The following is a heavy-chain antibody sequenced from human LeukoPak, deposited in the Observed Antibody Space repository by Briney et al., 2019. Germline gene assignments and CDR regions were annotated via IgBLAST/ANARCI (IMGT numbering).Heavy chain of an antibody. CDR1: GITFSSYS. J-gene: IGHJ5*02. Sequence: GGSLRLSCAASGITFSSYSMNWVRQAPGKGLEWVSYISSSSSTIYYADSVKGRFTISRDNAKNSLYLQMNSLRAEDTAVYYCARDSGSAALRARWFDPWGQGTLVTVSS. V-gene: IGHV3-48*04. CDR3: ARDSGSAALRARWFDP. CDR2: ISSSSSTI. D-gene: IGHD2-15*01.